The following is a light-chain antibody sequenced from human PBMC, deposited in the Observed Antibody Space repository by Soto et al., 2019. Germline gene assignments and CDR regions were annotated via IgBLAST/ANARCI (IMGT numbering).Light chain of an antibody. CDR3: QQYNNCPYT. J-gene: IGKJ2*01. V-gene: IGKV3-15*01. CDR2: GAS. Sequence: EIVMTQSPATLSVSPGERATLSCRASQSVSSNLAWYQQKPGQAPRLLIYGASTRATGITARFSGSGSGTEFTLTISSLQSEDFAVYYRQQYNNCPYTFGQGTKVDVK. CDR1: QSVSSN.